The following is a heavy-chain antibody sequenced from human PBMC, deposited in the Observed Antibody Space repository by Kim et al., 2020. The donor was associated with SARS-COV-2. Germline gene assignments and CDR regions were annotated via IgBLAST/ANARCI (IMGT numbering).Heavy chain of an antibody. CDR3: ARLLVVPAAATSWFDP. CDR1: GGSISSGGYY. D-gene: IGHD2-2*01. J-gene: IGHJ5*02. V-gene: IGHV4-31*03. CDR2: IYYSGST. Sequence: SETLSLTCTVSGGSISSGGYYWSWIRQHPGKGLEWIGYIYYSGSTYYNPSLKSRVTISVDTSKNQFSLKLSSVTAADTAVYYCARLLVVPAAATSWFDPWGQGTLVTVSS.